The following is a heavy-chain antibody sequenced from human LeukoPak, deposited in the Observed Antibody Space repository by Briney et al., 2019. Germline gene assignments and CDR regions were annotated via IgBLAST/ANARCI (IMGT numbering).Heavy chain of an antibody. CDR1: GGSISSYY. CDR2: IYYSGST. CDR3: ARGVAADVWFDP. J-gene: IGHJ5*02. Sequence: PSETLSLTCTVSGGSISSYYWSWIRQPPGKGLEWIGYIYYSGSTNYNPSLKSRVTISLDTSKNQFSLNLTSVTAADTAVYYCARGVAADVWFDPWGQGTLVTVSS. V-gene: IGHV4-59*08. D-gene: IGHD2-15*01.